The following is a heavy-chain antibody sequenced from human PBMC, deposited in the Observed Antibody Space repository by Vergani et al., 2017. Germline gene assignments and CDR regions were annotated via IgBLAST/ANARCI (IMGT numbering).Heavy chain of an antibody. V-gene: IGHV4-59*01. J-gene: IGHJ4*02. D-gene: IGHD5-12*01. CDR1: GGSISSYY. CDR2: IYYSGST. Sequence: QVQLQESGPGLVKPSETLSLTCTVSGGSISSYYWSWIRQPPGKGLEWIGYIYYSGSTNYNPSRKSRVTIAVDTSKNQFSLKLSSVTAADTAVYYCAREKVATISTYFDYWGQGTLVTVSS. CDR3: AREKVATISTYFDY.